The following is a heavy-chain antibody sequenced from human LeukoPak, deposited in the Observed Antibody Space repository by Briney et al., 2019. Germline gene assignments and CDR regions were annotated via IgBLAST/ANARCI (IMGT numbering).Heavy chain of an antibody. V-gene: IGHV3-33*01. J-gene: IGHJ4*02. CDR3: ARGDIVGATTTPFDY. D-gene: IGHD1-26*01. Sequence: GGSLRLSCAASGFTFRSYGMHWVRQAPGKGLEWVAVIWYDGSNQYYADSVKGRFTISRDNSKNTLYLQMNSLRAEDTAVYYCARGDIVGATTTPFDYWGQGTLVTVSS. CDR2: IWYDGSNQ. CDR1: GFTFRSYG.